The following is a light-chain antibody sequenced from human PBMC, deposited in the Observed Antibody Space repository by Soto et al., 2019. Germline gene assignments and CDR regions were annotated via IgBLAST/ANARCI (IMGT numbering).Light chain of an antibody. V-gene: IGKV3D-15*01. CDR3: QQYDSSPRT. CDR1: QSISTN. CDR2: GAS. J-gene: IGKJ1*01. Sequence: ETVMTQTPATLSVSPGDRATLSCRASQSISTNLAWYQQKPGQAPRLLIYGASSRATGIPDRFSGSGSGTDFTLTISRLESEDIAVYYCQQYDSSPRTFGQGTKVDIK.